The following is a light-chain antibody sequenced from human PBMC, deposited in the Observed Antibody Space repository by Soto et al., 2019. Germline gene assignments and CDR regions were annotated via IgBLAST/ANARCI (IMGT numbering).Light chain of an antibody. J-gene: IGLJ2*01. V-gene: IGLV2-11*01. CDR3: CSYAGSGLV. CDR2: DVS. CDR1: SSDVGGYNY. Sequence: QSALTQPRSVSGSPGQSVTISCTGTSSDVGGYNYVSWYQQHPGKAPKLMIYDVSKRPSGVPDRFSGSKSGNTASLTISGLQAEDEADYYCCSYAGSGLVFGGGTKLTV.